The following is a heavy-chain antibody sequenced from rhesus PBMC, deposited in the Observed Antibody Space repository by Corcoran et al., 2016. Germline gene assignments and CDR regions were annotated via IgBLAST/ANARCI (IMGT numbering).Heavy chain of an antibody. CDR2: IYSSSGNN. J-gene: IGHJ6*01. CDR1: GGSISGGYG. CDR3: ARGNYGLDS. V-gene: IGHV4S7*01. Sequence: QVQLQESGPGLLKPSETLSLTCSVSGGSISGGYGWSWIRQPPGKGLEWIGVIYSSSGNNYYNPPPMSRVTISTDTAKNQFSLKLSSVTAADTAVYYCARGNYGLDSWGQGVVVTVSS.